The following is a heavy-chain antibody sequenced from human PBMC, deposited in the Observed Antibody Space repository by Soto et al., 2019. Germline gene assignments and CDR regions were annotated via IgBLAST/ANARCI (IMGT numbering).Heavy chain of an antibody. CDR2: ISGSGGST. V-gene: IGHV3-23*01. CDR3: AKVAEIVVVITSYFDY. Sequence: GGSLRLSCAASGFTFSSYAMSWVRQAPGKGLEWVSAISGSGGSTYYADSVKGRFTISRDNSKNTLYLQMNGLRAEDTAVYYCAKVAEIVVVITSYFDYWGQGTLVTVSS. J-gene: IGHJ4*02. D-gene: IGHD3-22*01. CDR1: GFTFSSYA.